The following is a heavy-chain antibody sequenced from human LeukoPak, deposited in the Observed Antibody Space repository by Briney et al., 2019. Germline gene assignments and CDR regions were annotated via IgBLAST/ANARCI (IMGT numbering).Heavy chain of an antibody. D-gene: IGHD2-8*01. CDR1: GYTFTSYG. CDR2: ISAYNGNT. V-gene: IGHV1-18*01. Sequence: ASVKVSCKASGYTFTSYGISWVRQAPGQGLEWMGWISAYNGNTNYAQKLQGRVTMTTDTSTSTAYMELRSLRSDDTAVYYCARAGLDIVLMVYELDYRGQGTLVTVSS. CDR3: ARAGLDIVLMVYELDY. J-gene: IGHJ4*02.